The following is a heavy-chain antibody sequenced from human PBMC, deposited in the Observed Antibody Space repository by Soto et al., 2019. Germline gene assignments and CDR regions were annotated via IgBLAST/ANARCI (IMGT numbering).Heavy chain of an antibody. CDR3: TREAGWQRMVPYD. CDR2: ISACNGDT. J-gene: IGHJ4*02. CDR1: GYTFTSYG. D-gene: IGHD6-25*01. Sequence: QVQLVQSGSEVKKPGASVNVSCKAFGYTFTSYGFSWVRQVPGQGLEWLGWISACNGDTQYAQTMKGRLTVTTDTSTTTVYMELRSLTPADTAVYYCTREAGWQRMVPYDWGQGTLVSVS. V-gene: IGHV1-18*04.